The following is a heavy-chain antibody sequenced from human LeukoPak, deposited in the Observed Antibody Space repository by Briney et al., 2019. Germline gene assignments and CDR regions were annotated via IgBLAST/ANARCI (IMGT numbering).Heavy chain of an antibody. CDR2: INPNSGGT. CDR3: ARDTRELPLRNYYYYMDV. CDR1: GYTFTGYY. V-gene: IGHV1-2*02. D-gene: IGHD1-26*01. J-gene: IGHJ6*03. Sequence: GASVKVSCKASGYTFTGYYMHWVRQAPGQGLEWMGWINPNSGGTNYAQKFQGRVTMTRDTSISTAYMELSRLRSDDTAVYYCARDTRELPLRNYYYYMDVWGKGTTVTVSS.